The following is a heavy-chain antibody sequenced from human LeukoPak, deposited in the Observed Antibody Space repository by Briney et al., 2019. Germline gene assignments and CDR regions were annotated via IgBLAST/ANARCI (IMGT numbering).Heavy chain of an antibody. D-gene: IGHD5-12*01. Sequence: SETLSLTCTVSGGSISSGGYYWSWIRQHPGEGLEWIGYIYYSGSTYYNPSLKSRVTISVDTSKNQFSLKLSSVTAADTAVYHCASFLPGGGYSGYDGNYFDYWGQGTLVTVSS. J-gene: IGHJ4*02. CDR1: GGSISSGGYY. CDR2: IYYSGST. CDR3: ASFLPGGGYSGYDGNYFDY. V-gene: IGHV4-31*03.